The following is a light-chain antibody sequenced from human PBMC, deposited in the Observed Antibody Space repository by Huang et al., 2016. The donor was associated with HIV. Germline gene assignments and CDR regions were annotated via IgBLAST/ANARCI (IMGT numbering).Light chain of an antibody. CDR2: GAS. V-gene: IGKV3-15*01. Sequence: EIVMTQSPVILSVSPGERATLSCRASQSVTANLAWYQHKPGQAPRLLIYGASTRALLTPARFNASGSGTEFTLTINSLQSEDFAIYYCQQYNNWPRTFGPGTKVDVK. J-gene: IGKJ3*01. CDR1: QSVTAN. CDR3: QQYNNWPRT.